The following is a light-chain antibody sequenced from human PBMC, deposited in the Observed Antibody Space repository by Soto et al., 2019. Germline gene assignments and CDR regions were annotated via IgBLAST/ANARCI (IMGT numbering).Light chain of an antibody. CDR3: QHYNSYSEA. V-gene: IGKV1-5*03. J-gene: IGKJ1*01. Sequence: DIQMTQSPSTLSGSVGDRVTITCRASQTISSWLAWYQQKPGKAPKPLIYKSSTLKSGVPSRFSGSGSGTEFTLTISSLQPDDFATYYCQHYNSYSEACGQGTKVELK. CDR2: KSS. CDR1: QTISSW.